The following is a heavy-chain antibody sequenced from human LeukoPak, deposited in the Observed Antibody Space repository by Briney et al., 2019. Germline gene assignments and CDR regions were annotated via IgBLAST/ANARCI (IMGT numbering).Heavy chain of an antibody. CDR1: GYSFTSYW. Sequence: GGSLKISCKGSGYSFTSYWIGWVRQMPGKGLEWMGIIYPGDSDTRYSPPFQGQVTISADKSISTAYLQWSSLKASDTAMYYCARASYYYDSSGYYSFGAFDIWGQGTMVTVSS. V-gene: IGHV5-51*01. D-gene: IGHD3-22*01. CDR2: IYPGDSDT. J-gene: IGHJ3*02. CDR3: ARASYYYDSSGYYSFGAFDI.